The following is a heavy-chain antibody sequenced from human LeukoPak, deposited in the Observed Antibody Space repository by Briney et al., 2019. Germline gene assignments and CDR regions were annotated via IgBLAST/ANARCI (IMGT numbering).Heavy chain of an antibody. CDR2: IHASGST. Sequence: SETLSLTCTVSGASISTYYWSWFRQPAGTGLEWIGRIHASGSTYYNPSLKSRVSTSIDLSKNQFSLSLNSVTAADTAVFYCARDIGSRIWGKGTTVIVSS. CDR3: ARDIGSRI. CDR1: GASISTYY. D-gene: IGHD1-26*01. J-gene: IGHJ6*04. V-gene: IGHV4-4*07.